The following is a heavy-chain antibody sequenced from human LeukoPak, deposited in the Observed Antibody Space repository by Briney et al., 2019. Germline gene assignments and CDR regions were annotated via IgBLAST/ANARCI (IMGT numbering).Heavy chain of an antibody. CDR2: FSGSAGTT. V-gene: IGHV3-23*01. D-gene: IGHD2-8*02. CDR1: GFTFISYA. Sequence: GGSLRLSCAASGFTFISYAMTWVRQAPGKGLEWVSAFSGSAGTTYYADSVKGRFTISRDNSKNTLYLQMNSLRAEDTAVYYCAKEVGYIPLDDAFDIWGQGTMVTVSS. CDR3: AKEVGYIPLDDAFDI. J-gene: IGHJ3*02.